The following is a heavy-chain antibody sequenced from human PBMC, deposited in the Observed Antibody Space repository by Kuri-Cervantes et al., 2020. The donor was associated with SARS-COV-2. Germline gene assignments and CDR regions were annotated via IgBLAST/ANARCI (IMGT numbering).Heavy chain of an antibody. V-gene: IGHV3-23*01. D-gene: IGHD2-15*01. J-gene: IGHJ5*02. CDR1: GFTFSNYA. CDR3: AKDQNLDVVVVPAA. CDR2: ITGGGGNT. Sequence: GESLKISCAASGFTFSNYAMTWVRQAPGKGLDWVSTITGGGGNTYYADSVRGRLTISRDNSKNTLYLQIHSLRAEDTAVYYCAKDQNLDVVVVPAAWGQGSLVTVSS.